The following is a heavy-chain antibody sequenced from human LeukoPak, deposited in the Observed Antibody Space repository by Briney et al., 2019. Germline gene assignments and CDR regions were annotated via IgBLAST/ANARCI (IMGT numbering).Heavy chain of an antibody. D-gene: IGHD3-3*01. CDR3: ARVASYDFWSGSYYYYYMDV. CDR2: IYHSGST. J-gene: IGHJ6*03. CDR1: GGSISSGGYY. Sequence: SQTLSLTCTVSGGSISSGGYYWSWIRQPPGKGLEWIGYIYHSGSTYYNPSLKSRVTISVDRSKNQFSLKLSSVTAADTAVYYCARVASYDFWSGSYYYYYMDVWGKGTTVTVSS. V-gene: IGHV4-30-2*01.